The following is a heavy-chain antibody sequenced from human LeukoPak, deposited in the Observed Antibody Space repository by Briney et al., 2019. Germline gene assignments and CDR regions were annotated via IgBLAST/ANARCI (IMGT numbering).Heavy chain of an antibody. V-gene: IGHV3-74*01. Sequence: GGTLRLSSVASGFTFSSNWMNWVRHAPGKGPVWVLHISSDGSSSTYADSVKGRFTISRDNAKDTLYLVMHSPRAADTAECYCAGGPIVGSGMFYFDYWGQGTLVTVSS. D-gene: IGHD3-10*02. CDR3: AGGPIVGSGMFYFDY. CDR2: ISSDGSSS. J-gene: IGHJ4*02. CDR1: GFTFSSNW.